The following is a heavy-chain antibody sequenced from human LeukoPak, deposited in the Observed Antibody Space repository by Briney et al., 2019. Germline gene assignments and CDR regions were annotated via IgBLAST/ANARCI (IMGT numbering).Heavy chain of an antibody. CDR3: TRGAYSSGWFTYWFFDL. CDR1: GFTFGDYA. V-gene: IGHV3-49*04. D-gene: IGHD6-19*01. CDR2: IRGKTYGGTT. Sequence: GGSLRLSCTASGFTFGDYAMSWVRQAPGKGLEWVGFIRGKTYGGTTEYAASVKGRFTISRDDSKSIAYLQMNSPKTEDTAVYYCTRGAYSSGWFTYWFFDLWGRGTLVTVSS. J-gene: IGHJ2*01.